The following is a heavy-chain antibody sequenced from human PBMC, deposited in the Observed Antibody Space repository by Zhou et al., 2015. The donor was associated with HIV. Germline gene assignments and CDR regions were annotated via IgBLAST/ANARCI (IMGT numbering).Heavy chain of an antibody. CDR3: ARARGPIVVVTATPGYYGMDV. V-gene: IGHV1-69*01. J-gene: IGHJ6*02. CDR2: IIPSFDTK. CDR1: RDTFNNYP. D-gene: IGHD2-21*02. Sequence: QVQLVQSGAEVKKPGSSVKVSCTGPRDTFNNYPISWVRQAPGQGLEWMGGIIPSFDTKNYAQKFLGRLTITADESTSTSYMELSGLRSEDTAVYYCARARGPIVVVTATPGYYGMDVWGQGTTVTVSS.